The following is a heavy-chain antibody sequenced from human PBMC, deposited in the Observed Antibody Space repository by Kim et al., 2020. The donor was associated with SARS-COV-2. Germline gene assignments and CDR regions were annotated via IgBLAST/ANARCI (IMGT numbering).Heavy chain of an antibody. D-gene: IGHD6-13*01. J-gene: IGHJ4*02. Sequence: SETLSLTCTVSGGSISSSSYYWGWIRQPPGKGLEWIGSIYYSGSTYYNPSLKSRVTISVDTSKNQFSLKLSSVTAADTAVYYCARIVGIAAAVIYYFDYWGQGTLVTVSS. V-gene: IGHV4-39*01. CDR3: ARIVGIAAAVIYYFDY. CDR2: IYYSGST. CDR1: GGSISSSSYY.